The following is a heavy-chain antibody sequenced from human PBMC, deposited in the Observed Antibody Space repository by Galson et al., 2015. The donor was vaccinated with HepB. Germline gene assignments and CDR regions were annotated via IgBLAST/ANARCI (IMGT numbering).Heavy chain of an antibody. J-gene: IGHJ4*02. Sequence: SLRLSCAASGFTFSSYAMSWVRQAPGKGLEWVSAISGSGGSTYYADSVKGRFTISRDNSKNTLYLQMNSLRAEDTAVYYCAKDLPHKRVGATIGWDYWGQGTLVTVSS. CDR1: GFTFSSYA. CDR3: AKDLPHKRVGATIGWDY. V-gene: IGHV3-23*01. D-gene: IGHD1-26*01. CDR2: ISGSGGST.